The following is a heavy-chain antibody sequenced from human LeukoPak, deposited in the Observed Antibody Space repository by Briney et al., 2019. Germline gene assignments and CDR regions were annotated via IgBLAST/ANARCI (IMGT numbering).Heavy chain of an antibody. CDR2: ISYDGSNK. CDR1: GFTFSSYA. Sequence: GRSLRLSCAASGFTFSSYAMHWVRQAPGKGLEWVAVISYDGSNKYYADSVKGRFTIFRDNSKNTLYLQMNSLRAEDTAVYYCARDTVSSSWYYFDYWGQGTLVTVSS. D-gene: IGHD6-13*01. CDR3: ARDTVSSSWYYFDY. V-gene: IGHV3-30*04. J-gene: IGHJ4*02.